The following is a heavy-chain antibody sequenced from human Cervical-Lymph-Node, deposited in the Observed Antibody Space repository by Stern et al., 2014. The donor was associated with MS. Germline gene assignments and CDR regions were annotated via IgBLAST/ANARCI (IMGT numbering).Heavy chain of an antibody. D-gene: IGHD6-13*01. V-gene: IGHV1-18*01. J-gene: IGHJ3*01. CDR2: IGTRIGQT. CDR1: GYTFTEYA. Sequence: VQLVQSGAEVKKPGASVKVSCKASGYTFTEYAISWVRQAPGQGLEWMGWIGTRIGQTNHAQTFQGRVTMATDTSTNTVYLELRSLRYDDTAMYYCRAGSDAFDVWGQGTMVTVSS. CDR3: RAGSDAFDV.